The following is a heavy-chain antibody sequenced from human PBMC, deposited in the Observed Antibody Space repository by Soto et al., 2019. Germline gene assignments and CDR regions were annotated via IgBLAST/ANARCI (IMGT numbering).Heavy chain of an antibody. J-gene: IGHJ3*02. D-gene: IGHD5-18*01. V-gene: IGHV3-48*03. CDR2: ISSSGSTI. CDR1: GFTFSSYE. CDR3: ARDLPLTWLHAFDI. Sequence: PGGSLRLSCAASGFTFSSYEMNWVRQAPGKGLEWVSYISSSGSTIYCADSVKGRFTISRDNAKNSLYLQMNSLRAEDTAVYYCARDLPLTWLHAFDIWGQGTMVTVSS.